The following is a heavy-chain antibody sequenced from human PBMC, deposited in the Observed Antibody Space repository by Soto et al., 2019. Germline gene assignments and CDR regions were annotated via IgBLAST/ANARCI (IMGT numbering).Heavy chain of an antibody. CDR3: ARDSTGSGLDYGMDV. CDR1: GFTFNDHY. Sequence: QVQLVESGGGLVKPGGSLRLSCAASGFTFNDHYMTWIRQAPGKGLEWVSFISSDSIYTNSADSVKGRFTIPRDNAKNLLYLQMSSLRVEDTAVYYCARDSTGSGLDYGMDVWGQGTTVAVSS. D-gene: IGHD3-10*01. V-gene: IGHV3-11*06. CDR2: ISSDSIYT. J-gene: IGHJ6*02.